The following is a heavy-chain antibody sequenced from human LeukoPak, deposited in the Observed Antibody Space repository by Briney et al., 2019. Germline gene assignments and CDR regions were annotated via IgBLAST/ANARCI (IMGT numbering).Heavy chain of an antibody. J-gene: IGHJ6*03. CDR3: VRVPSTYYYYYMDV. V-gene: IGHV3-11*04. CDR1: GFTFSDYY. Sequence: GGSLRLSCAASGFTFSDYYMSWIRQAPGKGLEWVSYISSSGSTIYYADSVKGRFTISRDNAKNSLYLQMNSLGAEDTAVYYCVRVPSTYYYYYMDVWGKGTTVTVSS. CDR2: ISSSGSTI.